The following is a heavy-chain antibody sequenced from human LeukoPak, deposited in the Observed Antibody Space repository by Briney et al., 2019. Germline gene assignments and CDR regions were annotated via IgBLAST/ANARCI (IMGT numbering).Heavy chain of an antibody. CDR1: GYPFTAFY. J-gene: IGHJ4*02. V-gene: IGHV1-2*02. Sequence: ASVKVSCKTSGYPFTAFYIHWVRLAPGQGLEWMGWIDPDSGLTDYAQIFRGRVNMTRDTSISTVHLELDILTSDDAAVYYCARGDTGDLAFDYWGQGSLVTVSS. CDR2: IDPDSGLT. D-gene: IGHD4-17*01. CDR3: ARGDTGDLAFDY.